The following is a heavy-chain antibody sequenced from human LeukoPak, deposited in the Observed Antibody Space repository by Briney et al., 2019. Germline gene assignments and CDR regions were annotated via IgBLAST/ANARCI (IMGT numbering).Heavy chain of an antibody. D-gene: IGHD3-22*01. CDR3: ARDGDADYYDTPFDP. J-gene: IGHJ5*02. CDR2: INHSGST. CDR1: GGSFSGYY. V-gene: IGHV4-34*01. Sequence: SETLSLTCAVYGGSFSGYYWSWIRQPPGKGLEWIGEINHSGSTNYNPSLKSRVTKSVDTSKNQFSLKLSSVTAADTAVYYCARDGDADYYDTPFDPWGQGTLVTVSS.